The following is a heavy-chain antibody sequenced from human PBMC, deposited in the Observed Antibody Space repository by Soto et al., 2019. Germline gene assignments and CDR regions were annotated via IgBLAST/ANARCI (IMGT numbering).Heavy chain of an antibody. J-gene: IGHJ4*02. D-gene: IGHD5-12*01. CDR2: IVPVFGRP. CDR3: AREGSGYNF. Sequence: ASVKVSCKASGDSFTNFCISWVRQAPGQGLEWMGWIVPVFGRPNYAQRFRGRLTITADESTSTGCMELISLRSDDTAVYYCAREGSGYNFWGQGTQVTVSS. CDR1: GDSFTNFC. V-gene: IGHV1-69*13.